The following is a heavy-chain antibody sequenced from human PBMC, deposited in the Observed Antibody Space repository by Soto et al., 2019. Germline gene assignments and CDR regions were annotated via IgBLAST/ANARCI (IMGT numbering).Heavy chain of an antibody. CDR3: ARVDSNYGFDY. CDR2: ISSSSSYI. Sequence: XVSLRLSCAASGFTFSSYSMNWVRQAPGKGLEWVSSISSSSSYIYYADSVKGRFTISRDNAKNSLYLQMNSLRAEDTAVYYCARVDSNYGFDYWGQGTLVTVSS. D-gene: IGHD4-4*01. V-gene: IGHV3-21*01. CDR1: GFTFSSYS. J-gene: IGHJ4*02.